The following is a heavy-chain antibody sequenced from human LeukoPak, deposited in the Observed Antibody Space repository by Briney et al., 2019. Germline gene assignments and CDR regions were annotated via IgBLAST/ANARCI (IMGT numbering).Heavy chain of an antibody. CDR3: AKRLGSGNYGRAFDY. CDR2: IRYDGSNK. D-gene: IGHD3-10*01. Sequence: PGGSLRLSCAASGFTFSSYGMHWVRQAPGKGLEWVAFIRYDGSNKYYADSVKGRFTISRDNSKNTLYLQMNSLRAEDTAVYYCAKRLGSGNYGRAFDYWGQGTLVTVSS. CDR1: GFTFSSYG. V-gene: IGHV3-30*02. J-gene: IGHJ4*02.